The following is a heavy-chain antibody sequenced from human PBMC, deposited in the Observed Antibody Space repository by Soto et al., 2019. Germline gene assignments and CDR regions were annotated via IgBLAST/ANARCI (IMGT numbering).Heavy chain of an antibody. V-gene: IGHV4-34*01. CDR3: ARGGDIFYYYYGMDV. CDR1: GGSFSGYY. CDR2: INHRGST. Sequence: SETLSLTCAVYGGSFSGYYWSWIRQPPGKGLEWIGEINHRGSTNYNPSLKSRVTISVDTSKNQFSLKLSSVTAADTAVYYCARGGDIFYYYYGMDVWGQGTTVTVSS. D-gene: IGHD3-9*01. J-gene: IGHJ6*02.